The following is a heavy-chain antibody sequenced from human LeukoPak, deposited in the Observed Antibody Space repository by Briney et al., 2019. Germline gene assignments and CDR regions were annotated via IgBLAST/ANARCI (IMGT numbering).Heavy chain of an antibody. CDR2: INPSGGST. D-gene: IGHD6-13*01. CDR1: GYTFTSYY. CDR3: AREAAAGVNWFDP. J-gene: IGHJ5*02. Sequence: ASVKVSCKASGYTFTSYYMHWVRQAPGQGLEWMGIINPSGGSTSYAQKFQGRVTMTRDMSTSTVYMELSSLRPEDTAVYYCAREAAAGVNWFDPWGQGTLVTVSS. V-gene: IGHV1-46*01.